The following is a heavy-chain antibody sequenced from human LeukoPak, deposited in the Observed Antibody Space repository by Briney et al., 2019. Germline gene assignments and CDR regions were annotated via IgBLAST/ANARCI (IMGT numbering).Heavy chain of an antibody. J-gene: IGHJ4*02. CDR3: ARTIAAAGVFYFDY. Sequence: ASVKVSCKASGGTFSSYAISWVRQAPGQGREWMGRIIPILGIANYAQKFQGRVTITADKSTSTAYMELSSLRSEDTAVYYCARTIAAAGVFYFDYWGQGTLVTVSS. CDR2: IIPILGIA. V-gene: IGHV1-69*04. D-gene: IGHD6-13*01. CDR1: GGTFSSYA.